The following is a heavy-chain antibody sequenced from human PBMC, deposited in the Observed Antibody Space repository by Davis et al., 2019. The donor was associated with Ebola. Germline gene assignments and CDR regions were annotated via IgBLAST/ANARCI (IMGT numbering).Heavy chain of an antibody. V-gene: IGHV3-21*05. CDR3: ASSGGYCSSTSCYPPPDV. D-gene: IGHD2-2*01. CDR2: ISSSSSYI. Sequence: GGSLRLSCAASGFTFSSYSMNWVRQAPGKGLEWVSYISSSSSYIYYADSVKGRFTISRDNAKNSLYLQMNSLRAEDTAVYYCASSGGYCSSTSCYPPPDVWGKGTTVTVSS. J-gene: IGHJ6*04. CDR1: GFTFSSYS.